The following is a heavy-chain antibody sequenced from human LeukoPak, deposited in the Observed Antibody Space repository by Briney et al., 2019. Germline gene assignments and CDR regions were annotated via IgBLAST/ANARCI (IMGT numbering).Heavy chain of an antibody. Sequence: GESLRLSCTGSGFTLSSYAMNWVRRAPGQGLEWVSSISSSSSDIYYTDSVKGRFTIYRDNAKNSLYLQMNSLRAEDTAVYYCVTDYGGSSGAFDIWGQGTMVTVSS. V-gene: IGHV3-21*01. CDR2: ISSSSSDI. CDR1: GFTLSSYA. D-gene: IGHD4-23*01. CDR3: VTDYGGSSGAFDI. J-gene: IGHJ3*02.